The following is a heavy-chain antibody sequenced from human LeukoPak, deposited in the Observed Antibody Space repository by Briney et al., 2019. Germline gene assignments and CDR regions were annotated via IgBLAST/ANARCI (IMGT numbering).Heavy chain of an antibody. D-gene: IGHD6-19*01. Sequence: GGSLRLSCAASGLTFDDYAMHWVRQAPGKGLEWVSGISWNSGSIGYADSVKGRFTISRDNAKNSLYLQMNSLRAEDTALYYCAKGSGVAVAGTFPYFDYWGQGTLVTVSS. CDR2: ISWNSGSI. V-gene: IGHV3-9*01. CDR1: GLTFDDYA. J-gene: IGHJ4*02. CDR3: AKGSGVAVAGTFPYFDY.